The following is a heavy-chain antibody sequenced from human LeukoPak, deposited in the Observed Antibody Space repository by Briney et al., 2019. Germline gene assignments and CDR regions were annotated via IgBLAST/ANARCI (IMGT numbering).Heavy chain of an antibody. Sequence: ASVKVSCKASGYTFTTYYIHWVRQAPGQGLEWMGWINPNSGGTNYAQKFQGRVTMTRDTSISTAYMELSRLRSDDTAVYYCASTNYYGSGSYFDYWGQGTLVTVSS. V-gene: IGHV1-2*02. D-gene: IGHD3-10*01. CDR2: INPNSGGT. CDR1: GYTFTTYY. CDR3: ASTNYYGSGSYFDY. J-gene: IGHJ4*02.